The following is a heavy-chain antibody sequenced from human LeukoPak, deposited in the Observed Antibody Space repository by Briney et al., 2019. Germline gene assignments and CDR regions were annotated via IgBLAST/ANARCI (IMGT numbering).Heavy chain of an antibody. CDR2: IGTASDT. V-gene: IGHV3-13*01. D-gene: IGHD1-1*01. CDR3: ARGPPRGKYYYMDV. J-gene: IGHJ6*03. CDR1: GFTFSSFD. Sequence: GGSLRLSCAASGFTFSSFDMHWVRQPTGQGLEWVSTIGTASDTYYPGSVEGRFTISRDNAKNSLYLQMNSLTAGDTAVYYCARGPPRGKYYYMDVWGKGTTVTVSS.